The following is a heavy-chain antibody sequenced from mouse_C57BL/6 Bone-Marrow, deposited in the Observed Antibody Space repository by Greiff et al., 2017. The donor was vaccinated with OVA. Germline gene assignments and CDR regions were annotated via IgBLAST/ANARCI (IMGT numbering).Heavy chain of an antibody. Sequence: DVKLQESGEGLVKPGGSLKLSCAASGFTFSSYAMSWVRQTPEKRLEWVAYISSGGDYIYYADTVKGRFTISRDNARNTLYLQMSSLKSEDTAMYYCTRDNANWAFFDYWGQGTTLTVSS. CDR3: TRDNANWAFFDY. V-gene: IGHV5-9-1*02. J-gene: IGHJ2*01. CDR2: ISSGGDYI. D-gene: IGHD4-1*01. CDR1: GFTFSSYA.